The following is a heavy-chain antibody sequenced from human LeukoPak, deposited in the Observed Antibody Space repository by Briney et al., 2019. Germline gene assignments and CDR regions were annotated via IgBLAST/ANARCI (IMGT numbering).Heavy chain of an antibody. Sequence: SVKVSCKASGGTFSSYAISWVRQAPGQGLEWMGGIIPIFGTANYAQKFQGRVTTTADESTSTAYMELSSLRSEDTAVYYCARESGSYPDAFDIWGQGTMVTVSS. V-gene: IGHV1-69*13. CDR3: ARESGSYPDAFDI. J-gene: IGHJ3*02. D-gene: IGHD1-26*01. CDR1: GGTFSSYA. CDR2: IIPIFGTA.